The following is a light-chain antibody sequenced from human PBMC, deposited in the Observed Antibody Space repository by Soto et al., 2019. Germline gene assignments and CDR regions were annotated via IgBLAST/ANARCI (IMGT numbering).Light chain of an antibody. CDR2: KAS. CDR3: PQHSRHSCS. Sequence: TLSGSVGDSVTITCRASQTSSSWLAWYQQQPGKAPKLLIYKASTLKSGVPSRFSGSGSGTEFTLTISFLLSKHIAAYYFPQHSRHSCSFGQGTTV. V-gene: IGKV1-5*03. CDR1: QTSSSW. J-gene: IGKJ1*01.